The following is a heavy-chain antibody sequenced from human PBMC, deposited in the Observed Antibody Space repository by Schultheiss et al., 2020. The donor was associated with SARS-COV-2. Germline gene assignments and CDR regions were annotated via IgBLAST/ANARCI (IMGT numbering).Heavy chain of an antibody. V-gene: IGHV1-2*02. D-gene: IGHD3-22*01. CDR3: ARGTTYYYDSSGYSLNWFDP. CDR2: INPNSGGT. Sequence: ASVKVSCKASGYTFTGYYMHWVRQAPGQGLEWMGWINPNSGGTNYAQKFQGRVTITADESTSTAYMELSSLRSEDTAVYYCARGTTYYYDSSGYSLNWFDPWGQGTLVTVSS. CDR1: GYTFTGYY. J-gene: IGHJ5*02.